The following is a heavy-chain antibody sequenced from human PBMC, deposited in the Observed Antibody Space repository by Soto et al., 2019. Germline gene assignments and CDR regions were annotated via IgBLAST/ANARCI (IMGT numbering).Heavy chain of an antibody. V-gene: IGHV2-5*01. Sequence: SGPTLVNPKQTLTLTCTFSAFSLSTNGVGVGCIRQPPGKPLEWLAVIYWNEDKRYSRSLKSRLSITKDTSKNQVVLTMTTMDSFNTPTYSRPHPGVVHTITEGHYFDYWAPGMLVTVSS. CDR2: IYWNEDK. CDR3: PHPGVVHTITEGHYFDY. J-gene: IGHJ4*02. D-gene: IGHD2-15*01. CDR1: AFSLSTNGVG.